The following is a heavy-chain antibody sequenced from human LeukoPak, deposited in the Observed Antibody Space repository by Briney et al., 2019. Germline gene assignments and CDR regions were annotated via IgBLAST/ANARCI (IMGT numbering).Heavy chain of an antibody. CDR1: GYTFTSYY. Sequence: ASVKVSCKASGYTFTSYYMHWVRQAPGQGLEWMGIINPSGGSTSYAQKFQGRVTMTRDTSTSTVYMELSSLRSEDTAVYYCAREVSSTTVATNWFDPWGQGTLVTVSS. D-gene: IGHD4-17*01. CDR2: INPSGGST. CDR3: AREVSSTTVATNWFDP. J-gene: IGHJ5*02. V-gene: IGHV1-46*01.